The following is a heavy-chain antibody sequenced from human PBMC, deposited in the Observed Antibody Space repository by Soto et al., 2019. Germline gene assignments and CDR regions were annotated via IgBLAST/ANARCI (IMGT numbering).Heavy chain of an antibody. CDR1: GGSISSGDYY. CDR2: IYHSGST. D-gene: IGHD6-6*01. Sequence: QVQLQESGPGLVKPSQTLSLTCTVSGGSISSGDYYWSWIRQPPGKGLEWIGYIYHSGSTYYNPSLKSRVTISVATSKNQFSLKLSPVTAADPAVYYCATERPDGARLDPWGQGNLVTVSS. J-gene: IGHJ5*02. V-gene: IGHV4-30-4*01. CDR3: ATERPDGARLDP.